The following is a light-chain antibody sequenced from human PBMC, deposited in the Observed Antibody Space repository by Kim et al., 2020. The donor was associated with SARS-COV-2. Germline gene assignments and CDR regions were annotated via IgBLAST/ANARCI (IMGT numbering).Light chain of an antibody. Sequence: GQSVTIACTGTISDVGGYNYVSWYQQHPGKAPKLMIYDVSKRPSGVPDRFSGSKSGNTASLTISGLQAEDEADYYCCSYAGSYPYVFGTGTKVTVL. CDR3: CSYAGSYPYV. J-gene: IGLJ1*01. CDR1: ISDVGGYNY. CDR2: DVS. V-gene: IGLV2-11*01.